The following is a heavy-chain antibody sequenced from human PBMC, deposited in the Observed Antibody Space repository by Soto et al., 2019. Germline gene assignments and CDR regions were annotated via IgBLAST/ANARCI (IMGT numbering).Heavy chain of an antibody. CDR3: ARGSCNAFDI. V-gene: IGHV3-7*02. CDR2: IKPDGSDK. CDR1: GFSFYNYW. Sequence: EVQLVESGGGLVQPGESLRLSCAASGFSFYNYWMNWVRQAPGKGPEWVANIKPDGSDKNYVDSVKGRFTISRDNAKNSLFLQMNGLRAEDTAVYYCARGSCNAFDIWGQGTMVTVCS. J-gene: IGHJ3*02.